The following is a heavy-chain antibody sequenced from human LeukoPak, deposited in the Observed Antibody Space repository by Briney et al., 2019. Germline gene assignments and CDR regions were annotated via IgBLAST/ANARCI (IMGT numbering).Heavy chain of an antibody. CDR2: IYYSGST. CDR1: GGSISSGGYY. D-gene: IGHD3-10*01. CDR3: AREDGVSGSYYAWRYFDL. V-gene: IGHV4-31*03. Sequence: PSETLSLTCTVSGGSISSGGYYWSWIRQHPGKGLEWIGYIYYSGSTYYNPSLKSRVTISVDTSKNQFSLKLSSVTAADTAVYYCAREDGVSGSYYAWRYFDLWGRGTLVTVSS. J-gene: IGHJ2*01.